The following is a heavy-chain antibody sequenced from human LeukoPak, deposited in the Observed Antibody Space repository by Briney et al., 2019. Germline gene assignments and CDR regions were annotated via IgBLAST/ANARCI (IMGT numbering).Heavy chain of an antibody. CDR1: GGSVTTSY. Sequence: PSETLSLTCTVSGGSVTTSYWSWIRQPPGKRLEWIGHISYNGDTDYNPSLKSRVTISIDRSRNQFSLKLSSVSAADTAVYFCARSRESSDRSYFYDFDFWGQGTLVTVSS. CDR2: ISYNGDT. CDR3: ARSRESSDRSYFYDFDF. D-gene: IGHD3-22*01. V-gene: IGHV4-59*02. J-gene: IGHJ4*02.